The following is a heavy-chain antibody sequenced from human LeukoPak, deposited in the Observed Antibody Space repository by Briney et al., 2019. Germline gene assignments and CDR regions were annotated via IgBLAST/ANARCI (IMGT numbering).Heavy chain of an antibody. V-gene: IGHV4-39*07. Sequence: SETLSLTCTVSGDSISSRTSDFWGRIRQSPGKGLEWIAEISYIGTTFYNPSLESRVSISLDTSKNQFSLKLNAVTAADTALYYCARRNRYCNGGSCAHHHDSWGQGTLVIVSS. D-gene: IGHD2-15*01. CDR3: ARRNRYCNGGSCAHHHDS. CDR1: GDSISSRTSDF. CDR2: ISYIGTT. J-gene: IGHJ4*02.